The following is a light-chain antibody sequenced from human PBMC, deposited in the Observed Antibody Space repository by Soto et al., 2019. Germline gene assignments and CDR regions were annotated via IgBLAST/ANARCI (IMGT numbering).Light chain of an antibody. CDR2: DVS. CDR1: SSDVGGYNY. Sequence: QSVLTQPASVSGSPGQSITISCTGTSSDVGGYNYVSWYQQHPGKAPKLMIYDVSNRPSGVSNRFSGSKSGNTASLTISGLQAEDEADYYCRSYTSSSTLEGVFGGGTKVTVL. J-gene: IGLJ2*01. CDR3: RSYTSSSTLEGV. V-gene: IGLV2-14*01.